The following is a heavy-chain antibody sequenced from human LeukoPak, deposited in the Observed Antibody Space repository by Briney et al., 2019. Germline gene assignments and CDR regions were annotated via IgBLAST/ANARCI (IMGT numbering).Heavy chain of an antibody. CDR3: ASLGYCSSTSCFDY. J-gene: IGHJ4*02. CDR1: GYSISSGYY. CDR2: IYYSGST. Sequence: ASETLSLTCAVSGYSISSGYYGGWIRQPPGQGVEWIGYIYYSGSTNYNPSLKSRDTITVDTSKKKISLQLSSVTAADTAVYYCASLGYCSSTSCFDYWGQGTLVTVSS. V-gene: IGHV4-38-2*01. D-gene: IGHD2-2*01.